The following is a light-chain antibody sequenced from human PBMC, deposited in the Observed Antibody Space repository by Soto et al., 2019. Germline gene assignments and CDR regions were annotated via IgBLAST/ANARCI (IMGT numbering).Light chain of an antibody. J-gene: IGKJ4*01. CDR1: QGINKW. CDR3: QQTNTFLPLT. Sequence: DIQMTQSPSSVSASVGDRVTITCRASQGINKWVAWYQQQPGKAPKLLMSGASTLQSGVPSRFSGGGSGTRFTLIISSLQPEAFATYYCQQTNTFLPLTFGGGTKVDLK. V-gene: IGKV1-12*01. CDR2: GAS.